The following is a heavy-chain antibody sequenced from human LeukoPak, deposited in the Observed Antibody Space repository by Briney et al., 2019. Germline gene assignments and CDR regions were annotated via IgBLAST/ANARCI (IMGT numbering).Heavy chain of an antibody. CDR3: ARGKQQLVPYYYYYGMDV. Sequence: PSETLSLTCTVSGGSISSSSYYWGWIRQPPGKGLEWIGSIYYSGSTYYNPSLKSRVTISVDTSKNQFSLKLSSVTAADTAVYYCARGKQQLVPYYYYYGMDVWGQGTTVTVSS. CDR1: GGSISSSSYY. D-gene: IGHD6-13*01. V-gene: IGHV4-39*01. CDR2: IYYSGST. J-gene: IGHJ6*02.